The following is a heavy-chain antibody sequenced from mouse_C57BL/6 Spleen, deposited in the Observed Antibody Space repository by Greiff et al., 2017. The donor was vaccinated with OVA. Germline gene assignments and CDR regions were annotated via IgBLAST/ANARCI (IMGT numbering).Heavy chain of an antibody. V-gene: IGHV1-82*01. J-gene: IGHJ4*01. CDR3: AREGLLLYYYAMDY. Sequence: QVQLQQSGPELVKPGASVKISCKASGYAFSSSWMNWVKQRPGKGLEWIGRIYPGDGDTNYNGKFKGKATLTADKSSSTAYMQLSSLTSEDSAVYFCAREGLLLYYYAMDYWGQGTSVTVSS. CDR1: GYAFSSSW. D-gene: IGHD2-3*01. CDR2: IYPGDGDT.